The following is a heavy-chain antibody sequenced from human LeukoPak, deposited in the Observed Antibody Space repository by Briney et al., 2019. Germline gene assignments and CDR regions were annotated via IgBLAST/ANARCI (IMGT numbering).Heavy chain of an antibody. Sequence: GWSLRLSCAASGFSFDDAWMTWVRQAPGKGLEWVSSISSSSSYIYYADSVKGRFTISRDNAKNSLYLQMNSLRAEDTAVYYCARDPGMYSSSWYDYWGQGTLVTVSS. D-gene: IGHD6-13*01. V-gene: IGHV3-21*01. CDR3: ARDPGMYSSSWYDY. CDR2: ISSSSSYI. J-gene: IGHJ4*02. CDR1: GFSFDDAW.